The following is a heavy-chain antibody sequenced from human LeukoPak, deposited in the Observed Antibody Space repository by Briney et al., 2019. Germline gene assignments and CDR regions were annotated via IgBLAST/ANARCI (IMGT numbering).Heavy chain of an antibody. D-gene: IGHD6-19*01. CDR1: GGSFSGYY. V-gene: IGHV4-34*01. CDR2: INHSGST. Sequence: SETLSLTCAVYGGSFSGYYWSWIRQPPGRGLEWIGEINHSGSTNYNPSLKSRVTISVDTSKNQFSLKLSSVTAADTAVYYCATALAVAGPAWGQGTLVTVSS. J-gene: IGHJ4*02. CDR3: ATALAVAGPA.